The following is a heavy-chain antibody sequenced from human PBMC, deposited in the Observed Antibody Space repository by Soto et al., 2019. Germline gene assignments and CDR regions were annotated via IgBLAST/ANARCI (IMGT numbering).Heavy chain of an antibody. CDR2: IIPIFGTA. V-gene: IGHV1-69*06. J-gene: IGHJ5*02. CDR3: ARDESLYSSGFNWFDP. Sequence: SVEVSCKXSGGTFSSYAISWVRQAPGQGLEWMGGIIPIFGTANYAQKFQGRVTITADKSTSKAYMELSSLRSEDTAVYYRARDESLYSSGFNWFDPWGQGTLVTVSS. CDR1: GGTFSSYA. D-gene: IGHD6-19*01.